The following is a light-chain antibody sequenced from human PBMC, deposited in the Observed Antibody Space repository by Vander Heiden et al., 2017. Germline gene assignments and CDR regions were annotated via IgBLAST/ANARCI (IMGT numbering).Light chain of an antibody. V-gene: IGLV3-10*01. Sequence: SSDLTQPPSVSLSPGPTALIPSPADALPKKYAYWYQQKSGQAPVLVIYEDSKRPSGIPERFSGSSSGTMATLTISGAHVDDEADYYCYSTDSSGNHWVFGGGTKLTVL. CDR2: EDS. CDR1: ALPKKY. CDR3: YSTDSSGNHWV. J-gene: IGLJ3*02.